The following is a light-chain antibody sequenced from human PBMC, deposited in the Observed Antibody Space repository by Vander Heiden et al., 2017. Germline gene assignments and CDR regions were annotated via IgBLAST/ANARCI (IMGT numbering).Light chain of an antibody. CDR3: QQYGSSPRA. Sequence: VLTQSPGTLSLSPGERATLSCRASQSVSSSYLAWYQQKPGQAPRLLIYGASSRATGIPDRFSGSGSGTDFTLTISRLEPEDFAVYYCQQYGSSPRAFGQGTKVEIK. J-gene: IGKJ1*01. V-gene: IGKV3-20*01. CDR1: QSVSSSY. CDR2: GAS.